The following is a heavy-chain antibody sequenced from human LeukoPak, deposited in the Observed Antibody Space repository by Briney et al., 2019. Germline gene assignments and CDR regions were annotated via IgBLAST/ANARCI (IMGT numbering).Heavy chain of an antibody. Sequence: PGGSLRLSCAASGFIFDEYGMNWVRQAPGKGLEWVSGINWNGGTTRYADSVKGRFTISRDNATNSLYLQLNSLRVEDTAFYYCAKAEGYSSKDAFDLWGQGTVVTVSS. V-gene: IGHV3-20*04. D-gene: IGHD6-13*01. J-gene: IGHJ3*01. CDR3: AKAEGYSSKDAFDL. CDR1: GFIFDEYG. CDR2: INWNGGTT.